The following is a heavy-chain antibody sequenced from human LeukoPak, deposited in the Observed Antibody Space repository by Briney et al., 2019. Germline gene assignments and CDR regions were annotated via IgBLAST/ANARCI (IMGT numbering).Heavy chain of an antibody. CDR1: GFTFSDYY. CDR3: ARGSEWEPLYYFDY. V-gene: IGHV3-11*04. Sequence: GGSLRLSCAASGFTFSDYYMTWIRQAPGKGLEWISHISHNGGNIHYADSVKGRFTISRDNAKNSLYLQMNSLRAEDTAVYYCARGSEWEPLYYFDYWGQGNLVTVSS. D-gene: IGHD1-26*01. J-gene: IGHJ4*02. CDR2: ISHNGGNI.